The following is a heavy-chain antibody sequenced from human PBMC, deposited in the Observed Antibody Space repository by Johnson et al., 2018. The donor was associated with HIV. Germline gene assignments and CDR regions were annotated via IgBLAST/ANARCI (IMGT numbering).Heavy chain of an antibody. CDR2: IWYDGSNK. D-gene: IGHD2-15*01. V-gene: IGHV3-33*06. J-gene: IGHJ3*02. CDR1: GFTFSSYG. CDR3: AKDNGGGGDAFDI. Sequence: QVQLVESGGGVVQPGRSLRLSCAASGFTFSSYGMHWVRQAPGKGLEWVAVIWYDGSNKYYADSVKGRFTISRDNSKNTRYLQMNSLRAEDTAVYYCAKDNGGGGDAFDIWGQGTMVTVSS.